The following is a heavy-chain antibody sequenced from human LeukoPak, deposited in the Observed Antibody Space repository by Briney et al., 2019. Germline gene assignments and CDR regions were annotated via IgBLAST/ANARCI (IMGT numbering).Heavy chain of an antibody. CDR1: GFTFSSYA. J-gene: IGHJ4*02. CDR3: AKDNPPSHDIVVVIARFDY. Sequence: PGGSLRLSCAASGFTFSSYAMSWVRQAPGKGLEWVSAISGSGGSTYYADSVKGRFTISRDNSKNTLYLQMDSLRAEDTAVYYCAKDNPPSHDIVVVIARFDYWGQGTLATVSS. D-gene: IGHD2-21*01. CDR2: ISGSGGST. V-gene: IGHV3-23*01.